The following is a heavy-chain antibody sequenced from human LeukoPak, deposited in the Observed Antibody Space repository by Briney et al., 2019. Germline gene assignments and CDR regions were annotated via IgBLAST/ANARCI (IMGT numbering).Heavy chain of an antibody. CDR1: GFTFTNAW. CDR2: IKSKTDGGTA. Sequence: PGESLRLSCAASGFTFTNAWMRWVRQAPGKGLEWVGLIKSKTDGGTAAYTAPVKGRFTISRDDSKNTLYLQMNSLKTEDTAVYYCSIRRVATVVRGIWGQGTLVTVSS. V-gene: IGHV3-15*01. D-gene: IGHD3-10*01. J-gene: IGHJ4*02. CDR3: SIRRVATVVRGI.